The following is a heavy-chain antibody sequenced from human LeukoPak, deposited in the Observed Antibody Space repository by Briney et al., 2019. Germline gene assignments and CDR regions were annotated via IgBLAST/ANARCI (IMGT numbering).Heavy chain of an antibody. J-gene: IGHJ4*02. Sequence: ASVKVSCKASGYTFTGYYILWVRQAPGQGLEWMGCINPNSGGTNYAQKFQGRVTMTRDTSISTAYMELSSLRSDDTAVYYCARVKDFDYWGQGTLVTVSS. CDR3: ARVKDFDY. CDR1: GYTFTGYY. V-gene: IGHV1-2*02. CDR2: INPNSGGT.